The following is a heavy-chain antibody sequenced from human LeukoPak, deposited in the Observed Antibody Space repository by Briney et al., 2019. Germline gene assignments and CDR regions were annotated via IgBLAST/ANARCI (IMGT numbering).Heavy chain of an antibody. CDR3: ARDPLSLYYFDY. V-gene: IGHV3-30-3*01. Sequence: GGSLRLSCAASGFTFSSYAMSWVRQAPGKGLEWVAVISYDGSNKYYADSVKGRFTISRDNSKNTLYLQMNSLRAEDTAVYYCARDPLSLYYFDYWGQGTLVTVSS. J-gene: IGHJ4*02. CDR1: GFTFSSYA. CDR2: ISYDGSNK.